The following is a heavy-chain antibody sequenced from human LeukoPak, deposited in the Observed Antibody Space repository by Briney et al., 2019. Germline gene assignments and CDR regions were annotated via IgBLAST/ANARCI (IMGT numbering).Heavy chain of an antibody. CDR3: ARGPYYYDSSGD. Sequence: SETLSLTCTVSGGSISSYYWSWIRQPPGKGLEWIGYIYYSGSTNYNPSLKSRVTISVDTSKSQFSLKLSSVTAADTAVYYCARGPYYYDSSGDWGQGTLVTVSS. J-gene: IGHJ4*02. CDR1: GGSISSYY. V-gene: IGHV4-59*01. CDR2: IYYSGST. D-gene: IGHD3-22*01.